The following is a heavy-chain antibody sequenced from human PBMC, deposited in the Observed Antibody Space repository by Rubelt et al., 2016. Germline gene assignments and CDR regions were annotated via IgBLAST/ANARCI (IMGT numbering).Heavy chain of an antibody. CDR1: GFNFSSHA. Sequence: LDSGGGWVQPGRTLRLSCEASGFNFSSHAMSWVRQAPGKGLERVGRIISANTGGTVDYAAPVKGRFIISREDSKNTLYQQMNSLKNEDTAVYFCTPVTHFQHRGQGTLVTVSS. J-gene: IGHJ1*01. CDR2: IISANTGGTV. V-gene: IGHV3-15*01. CDR3: TPVTHFQH.